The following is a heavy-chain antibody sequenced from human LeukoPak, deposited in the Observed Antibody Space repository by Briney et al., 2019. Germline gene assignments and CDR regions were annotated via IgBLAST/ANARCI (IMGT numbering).Heavy chain of an antibody. J-gene: IGHJ2*01. CDR1: GGSISSSSYY. CDR3: ASLHSGYCSSTSCAYWPDL. V-gene: IGHV4-39*01. CDR2: IYYSGST. D-gene: IGHD2-2*01. Sequence: PSETLSLTCTVSGGSISSSSYYWGWIRQPPGKGLEWIGSIYYSGSTYYNPSLKSRVTISVDTSKNQFSLKLSSVTAADTAVYYCASLHSGYCSSTSCAYWPDLWGRGTLVTVSS.